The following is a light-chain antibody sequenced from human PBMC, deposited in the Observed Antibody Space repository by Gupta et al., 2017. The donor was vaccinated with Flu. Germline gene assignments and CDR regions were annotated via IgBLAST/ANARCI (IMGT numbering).Light chain of an antibody. V-gene: IGKV3-15*01. Sequence: ANHSPRRTIDRYNQKTGRSPRLVIYEPSPGATGVPDQFSGRGYVTPFTLTISSLQSEDFGIYYCQQNKRCPYTFGGGTKVENK. CDR1: HSPRRT. CDR2: EPS. J-gene: IGKJ4*01. CDR3: QQNKRCPYT.